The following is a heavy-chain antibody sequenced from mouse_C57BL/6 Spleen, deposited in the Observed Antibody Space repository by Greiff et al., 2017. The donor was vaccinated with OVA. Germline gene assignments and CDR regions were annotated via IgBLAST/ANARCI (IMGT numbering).Heavy chain of an antibody. CDR1: GFTFSDYG. CDR2: ISSGSSTI. CDR3: ARPRDYDDWFAY. D-gene: IGHD2-4*01. V-gene: IGHV5-17*01. J-gene: IGHJ3*01. Sequence: EVMLVESGGGLVKPGGSLKLSCAASGFTFSDYGMHRVRQAPEKGLEWVAYISSGSSTIYYADTVKGRFTISRDNAKNTLFLQMTSLRSEDTAMYYCARPRDYDDWFAYWGQGTLVTVSA.